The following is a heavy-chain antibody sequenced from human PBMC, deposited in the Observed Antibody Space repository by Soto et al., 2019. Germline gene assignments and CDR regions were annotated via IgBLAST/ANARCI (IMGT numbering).Heavy chain of an antibody. CDR3: ARGPLRFLECPYPEYFDL. CDR2: ISSSSSTI. D-gene: IGHD3-3*01. CDR1: GFTFSSYS. Sequence: EVQLVESGGGLVQPGGSLRLSCAASGFTFSSYSMNWVRQAPGKGLEWVSYISSSSSTIYYADSVKGRFTISRDNAKISLYLQMNSLRAEDTAVYYCARGPLRFLECPYPEYFDLWGRGTLVTVSS. J-gene: IGHJ2*01. V-gene: IGHV3-48*01.